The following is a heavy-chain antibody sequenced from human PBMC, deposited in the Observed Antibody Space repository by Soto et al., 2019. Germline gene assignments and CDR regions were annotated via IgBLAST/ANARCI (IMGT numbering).Heavy chain of an antibody. J-gene: IGHJ4*02. Sequence: VGSLRLSCAASGFTFSSYGMHWVRQATGKGLEWVAVISYDGSNKYYADSVKGRFTISRDNSKNTLYLQMNSLRAEDTAVYYCAKDSEKYYDILTGYLRGYFDYWGQGTLVTVSS. D-gene: IGHD3-9*01. CDR1: GFTFSSYG. V-gene: IGHV3-30*18. CDR3: AKDSEKYYDILTGYLRGYFDY. CDR2: ISYDGSNK.